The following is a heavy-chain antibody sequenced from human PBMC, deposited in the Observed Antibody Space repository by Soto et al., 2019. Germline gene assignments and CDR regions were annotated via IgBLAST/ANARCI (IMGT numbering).Heavy chain of an antibody. J-gene: IGHJ4*02. Sequence: PSETLSLTCTVSGASITTYYWSWFRQPPGQGLESLGYIYHTGVTNSNPSLRGRLSISLDTAKNQFSLKLSFVTSADTAIYYCARTARVPDFWGPGILVTVSS. V-gene: IGHV4-59*01. CDR1: GASITTYY. CDR2: IYHTGVT. CDR3: ARTARVPDF. D-gene: IGHD2-2*01.